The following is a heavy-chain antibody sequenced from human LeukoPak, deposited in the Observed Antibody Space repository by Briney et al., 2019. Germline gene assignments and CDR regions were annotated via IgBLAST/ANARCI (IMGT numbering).Heavy chain of an antibody. J-gene: IGHJ5*02. CDR1: GFTVSSNY. D-gene: IGHD3-9*01. CDR2: IYSGGST. CDR3: VKVDDILTGYRWFGP. Sequence: GGSLRLSCAASGFTVSSNYMSWVRQAPGKGLEWVSVIYSGGSTYYADSVKGRFTISRDNSKNTLYLQMNSLRAEDTAVYYCVKVDDILTGYRWFGPWGQGTLVTVSS. V-gene: IGHV3-66*01.